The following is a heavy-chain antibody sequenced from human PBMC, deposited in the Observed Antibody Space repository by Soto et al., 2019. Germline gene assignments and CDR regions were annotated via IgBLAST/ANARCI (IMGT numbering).Heavy chain of an antibody. Sequence: QVQLQESGPGLVKPSGTLSLTCAVSSGSISSSNCWSWVRQPPGKGLEWIGEIYHSGSTNYNPSLKSRVTISVDESKNQFSLKLSSVTAADTAVYYCARVYCSGGSCYPRYYYYMDVWGKGTTVTVSS. D-gene: IGHD2-15*01. CDR1: SGSISSSNC. CDR2: IYHSGST. V-gene: IGHV4-4*02. CDR3: ARVYCSGGSCYPRYYYYMDV. J-gene: IGHJ6*03.